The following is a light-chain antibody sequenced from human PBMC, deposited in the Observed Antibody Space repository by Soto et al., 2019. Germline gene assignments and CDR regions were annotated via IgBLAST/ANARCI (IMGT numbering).Light chain of an antibody. V-gene: IGLV2-14*01. CDR2: EVS. CDR3: SSYTSSITRYV. J-gene: IGLJ1*01. CDR1: SSDVGGSNF. Sequence: QSALTQPASVSDSPGQSITISCTGTSSDVGGSNFVSWYQQHPGKAPKLMIYEVSNRPSGVSPRFSGSKSGNTASLTISGLQAEDEADYYCSSYTSSITRYVFGAGTKLTVL.